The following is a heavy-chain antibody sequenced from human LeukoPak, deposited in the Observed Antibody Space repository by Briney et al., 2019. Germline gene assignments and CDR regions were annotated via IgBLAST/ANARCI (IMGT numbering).Heavy chain of an antibody. Sequence: SETLSLTCTVSGGSISSGGYYWSWIRQPPGKGLEWIGYIYHSGSTYYNPSLKSRVTISVDRSKNQFSLKLSSVTAAGTAVYYCARDYPTGEYYYYYYMDVWGKGTTVTVSS. CDR1: GGSISSGGYY. CDR3: ARDYPTGEYYYYYYMDV. J-gene: IGHJ6*03. CDR2: IYHSGST. D-gene: IGHD3-10*01. V-gene: IGHV4-30-2*01.